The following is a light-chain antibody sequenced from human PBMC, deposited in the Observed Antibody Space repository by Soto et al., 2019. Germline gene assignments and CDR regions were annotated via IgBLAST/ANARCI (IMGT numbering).Light chain of an antibody. J-gene: IGKJ4*01. CDR3: QKDTNVPA. V-gene: IGKV1-27*01. Sequence: DIQMTQYPSSLSASVGDRVTITCRASQGISNYLAWYQQIPGKVPKLLISAASTLQSGVLSRFSGSGSGTYFTLTISRLQPEDVATYYCQKDTNVPAFGGGTKVEIK. CDR2: AAS. CDR1: QGISNY.